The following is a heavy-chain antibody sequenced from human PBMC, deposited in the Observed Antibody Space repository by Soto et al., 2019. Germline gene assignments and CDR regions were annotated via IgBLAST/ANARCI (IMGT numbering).Heavy chain of an antibody. CDR1: GFTFSTYA. CDR2: IWYDGSRK. CDR3: ARDTSYYDSVRGSYRLSYFFDY. D-gene: IGHD3-16*02. V-gene: IGHV3-30-3*01. J-gene: IGHJ4*02. Sequence: GGSLRLSCAASGFTFSTYAMHWVRQAPGKGLEWVAVIWYDGSRKYYADSVKGRFTISRDNSKNTLYLQLNSLRAEDTAVYSCARDTSYYDSVRGSYRLSYFFDYWGLGTLVTVSS.